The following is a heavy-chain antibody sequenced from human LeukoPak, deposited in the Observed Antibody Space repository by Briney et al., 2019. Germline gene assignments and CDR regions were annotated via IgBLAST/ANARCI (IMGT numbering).Heavy chain of an antibody. CDR2: INHSGST. CDR1: GFTFSSYW. CDR3: ARGGAVTTTPFDY. D-gene: IGHD4-17*01. J-gene: IGHJ4*02. V-gene: IGHV4-34*01. Sequence: GSLRLSCAASGFTFSSYWMSWIRQPPGKGLEWIGEINHSGSTNYNPSLKSRVTISVDTSKNQFSLKLSSVTAADTAVYYCARGGAVTTTPFDYWGQGTLVTVSS.